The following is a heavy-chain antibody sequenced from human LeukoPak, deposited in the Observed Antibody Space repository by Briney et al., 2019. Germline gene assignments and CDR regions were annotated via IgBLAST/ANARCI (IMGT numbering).Heavy chain of an antibody. CDR3: ASLTPRISAWFDP. V-gene: IGHV4-39*01. Sequence: SETLSLTCTVSGGSISSSSYYWGWIRQPPGKGLEWIGSIYYSGSTYYNPSLKSRVTISVDTSKNQFSLKRSSVTAADTAVYYCASLTPRISAWFDPWGQGTLVTVSS. CDR2: IYYSGST. J-gene: IGHJ5*02. CDR1: GGSISSSSYY. D-gene: IGHD1-14*01.